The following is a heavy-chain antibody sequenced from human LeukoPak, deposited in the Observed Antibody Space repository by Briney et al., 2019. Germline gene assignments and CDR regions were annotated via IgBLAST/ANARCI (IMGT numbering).Heavy chain of an antibody. D-gene: IGHD2-2*01. V-gene: IGHV4-39*01. J-gene: IGHJ5*02. CDR1: GGSISSSSYY. CDR2: IYYSGST. CDR3: ARLIVVVPAASRWFDP. Sequence: SETLSLTCTVSGGSISSSSYYWGWIRQPPGKGLEWIGSIYYSGSTYYNPSLKSRVTISVDTSKNQFSLKLSSVTAADTAVYYCARLIVVVPAASRWFDPWGQGTLSPSPQ.